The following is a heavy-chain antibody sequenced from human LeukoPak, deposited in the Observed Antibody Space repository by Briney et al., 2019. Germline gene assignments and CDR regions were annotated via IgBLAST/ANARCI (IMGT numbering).Heavy chain of an antibody. D-gene: IGHD6-13*01. J-gene: IGHJ6*03. CDR3: ARVMWQQPTQRYYYYYYMDV. CDR2: INPKSGGT. CDR1: GYTFTDYY. Sequence: ASVKVSCKASGYTFTDYYMHWVRQAPGQGLEWMGWINPKSGGTNYAQKFQGRVTMTRDTSISTAYMELSRLRSDDTAVYYCARVMWQQPTQRYYYYYYMDVWGKGTTVTVSS. V-gene: IGHV1-2*02.